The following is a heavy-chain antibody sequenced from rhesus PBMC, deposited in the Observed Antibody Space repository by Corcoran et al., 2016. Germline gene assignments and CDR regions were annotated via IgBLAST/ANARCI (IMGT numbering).Heavy chain of an antibody. D-gene: IGHD5-24*01. J-gene: IGHJ4*01. CDR2: TYYRSKWYN. Sequence: QVQLQESGPGLVKPSPTLSPTCSISGARVSSYSAAWSWIRQSPSRGLEWLGRTYYRSKWYNDYAQSVQNRISINPDTSKNQFSLQLNSLTPDDMAVYYCARFYSGYSSHWGQGVLVTVSS. CDR3: ARFYSGYSSH. CDR1: GARVSSYSAA. V-gene: IGHV6-1*01.